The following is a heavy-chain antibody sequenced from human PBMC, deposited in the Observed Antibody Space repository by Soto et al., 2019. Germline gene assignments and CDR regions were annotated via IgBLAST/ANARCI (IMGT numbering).Heavy chain of an antibody. J-gene: IGHJ4*02. CDR1: GFTFSDYA. CDR2: IGGSGGST. V-gene: IGHV3-23*01. Sequence: GGSLRLSCAASGFTFSDYAMSWVRQAPGKGLEWVSAIGGSGGSTYYADSVKGRFTISRDNSKNTLYLQMNSLRAEDTAVYYCAKGWGVDVGGLSTDWGKGTLVTVSS. D-gene: IGHD2-15*01. CDR3: AKGWGVDVGGLSTD.